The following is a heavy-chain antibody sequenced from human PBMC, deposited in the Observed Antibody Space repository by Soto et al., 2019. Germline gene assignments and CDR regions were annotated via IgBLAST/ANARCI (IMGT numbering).Heavy chain of an antibody. CDR3: ARGAMIVVGPILSEYFQH. CDR1: GGSISSGGYY. CDR2: IYYSGST. D-gene: IGHD3-22*01. V-gene: IGHV4-31*03. Sequence: SETLSLTCTVSGGSISSGGYYWSWIRQHPGKGLEWIGYIYYSGSTYYNPSLKSRVTISVDTSKNQFSLKLSSVTAADTAVYYCARGAMIVVGPILSEYFQHWGQGXLVTVSS. J-gene: IGHJ1*01.